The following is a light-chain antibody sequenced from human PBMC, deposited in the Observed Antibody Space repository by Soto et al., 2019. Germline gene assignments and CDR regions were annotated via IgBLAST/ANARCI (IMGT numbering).Light chain of an antibody. J-gene: IGKJ5*01. CDR2: KAS. V-gene: IGKV1-5*03. CDR1: QSIGSW. Sequence: DIQMTQSPSTLSASIGDRVTITCRASQSIGSWLAWYQQKPGKTPNLLIYKASRLETEVPSRFSGSGSGTEFTLTISSLQSDDFATYYCQQYNSYVWTFGQGTRLEIK. CDR3: QQYNSYVWT.